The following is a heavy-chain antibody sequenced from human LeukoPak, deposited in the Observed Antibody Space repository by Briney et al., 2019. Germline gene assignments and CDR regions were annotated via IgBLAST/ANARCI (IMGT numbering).Heavy chain of an antibody. V-gene: IGHV3-23*01. D-gene: IGHD3-3*01. J-gene: IGHJ3*02. CDR2: ISGSDGST. Sequence: TGGSLRLSCAASGFTFSNYAMSWVRQAPGKGLEWVSDISGSDGSTYYADSVKGRFTISRDNAKNSLYLQMNSLRAEDTAVYYCARDLITIFGVVHDAFDIWGQGTMVTVSS. CDR1: GFTFSNYA. CDR3: ARDLITIFGVVHDAFDI.